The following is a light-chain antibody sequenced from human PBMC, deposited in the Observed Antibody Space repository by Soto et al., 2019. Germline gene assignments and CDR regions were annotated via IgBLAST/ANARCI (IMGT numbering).Light chain of an antibody. CDR2: EDS. V-gene: IGLV2-14*01. Sequence: QSALTQPASVSGSPGQSITISCTGTSSDVGGYNFVSWYQQHPGKAPKLMIYEDSDRPSGVSNRFSGSKSGNTASLTISGLQAEDEADYYCSSYTTRSTLVVFGGGTKLTVL. CDR3: SSYTTRSTLVV. CDR1: SSDVGGYNF. J-gene: IGLJ2*01.